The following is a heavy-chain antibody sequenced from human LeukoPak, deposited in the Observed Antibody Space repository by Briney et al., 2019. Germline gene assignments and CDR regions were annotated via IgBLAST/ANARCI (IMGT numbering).Heavy chain of an antibody. D-gene: IGHD6-19*01. CDR3: ARRSQWLVLYYFDY. CDR2: IYHSGST. J-gene: IGHJ4*02. V-gene: IGHV4-39*07. CDR1: GGSISHSNYY. Sequence: SETLSLTCTVSGGSISHSNYYWVWIRQPPGKGLEWIGSIYHSGSTYYNPSLKSRVTISVDKSKNQFSLKLSSVTAADTAVYYCARRSQWLVLYYFDYWGQGTLVTVSS.